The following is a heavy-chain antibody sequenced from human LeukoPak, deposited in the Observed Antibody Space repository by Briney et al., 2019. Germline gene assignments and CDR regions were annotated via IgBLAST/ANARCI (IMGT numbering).Heavy chain of an antibody. CDR3: ARAFPGYCSSTSCSFDY. CDR1: GGTFSSYA. J-gene: IGHJ4*02. CDR2: IIPISGTA. V-gene: IGHV1-69*13. Sequence: ASVKVSCKASGGTFSSYAISWVRQAPGQGLEWMGGIIPISGTANYAQKFQGRVTITADESTSTAYMELSSLRSEDTAVYYCARAFPGYCSSTSCSFDYWGQGTLVTVSS. D-gene: IGHD2-2*01.